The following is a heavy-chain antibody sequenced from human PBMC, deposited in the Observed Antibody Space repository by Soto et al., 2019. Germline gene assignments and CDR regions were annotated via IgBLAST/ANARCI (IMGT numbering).Heavy chain of an antibody. D-gene: IGHD1-26*01. J-gene: IGHJ5*02. CDR2: ISSSSSTI. V-gene: IGHV3-48*02. CDR3: AREGGNLNWFDP. Sequence: EVQLVESGGGLVQPGGSRGLSWAAPGSTSVAYSLNWFRRAPGKGREWVSYISSSSSTIYYADSVKGRFTISRDNAKNSLYLQMNSLRDEDTAVYYCAREGGNLNWFDPWGQGTLVTVSS. CDR1: GSTSVAYS.